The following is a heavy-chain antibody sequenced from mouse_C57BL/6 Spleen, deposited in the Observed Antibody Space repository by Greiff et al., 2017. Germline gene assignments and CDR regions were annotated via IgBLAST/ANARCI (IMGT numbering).Heavy chain of an antibody. J-gene: IGHJ2*01. CDR2: IDPANGNT. V-gene: IGHV14-3*01. CDR3: ARDYYGSSFYFDY. CDR1: GFNIKNTY. D-gene: IGHD1-1*01. Sequence: VQLKESVAELVRPGASVKLSCTASGFNIKNTYMHWVKQRPEQGLEWIGRIDPANGNTKYAPKFQGKDTITADTSSNTAYLQLSSLTSEDTAIYYCARDYYGSSFYFDYWGQGTTLTVSS.